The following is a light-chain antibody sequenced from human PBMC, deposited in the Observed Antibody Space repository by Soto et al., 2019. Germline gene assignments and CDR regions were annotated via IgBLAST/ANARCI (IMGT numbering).Light chain of an antibody. CDR3: CSYAGTFYV. V-gene: IGLV2-11*01. CDR2: DVT. CDR1: SSDVGGYNS. J-gene: IGLJ1*01. Sequence: QSALTQPPSASGSPGQSVTISCTGTSSDVGGYNSVSWYQQHPGKAPKLMIYDVTKRPSGVPDRFSGSKSGNTASLTISGLQAEDEADYYCCSYAGTFYVFGTGTKLTVL.